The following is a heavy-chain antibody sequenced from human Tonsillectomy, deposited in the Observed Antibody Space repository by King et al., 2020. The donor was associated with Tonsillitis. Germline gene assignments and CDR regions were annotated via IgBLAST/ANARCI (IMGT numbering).Heavy chain of an antibody. D-gene: IGHD2-15*01. CDR1: GFTFSTYS. CDR3: ARPYCRGERCYQRNDAFDL. V-gene: IGHV3-21*01. CDR2: INSVGSYQ. J-gene: IGHJ3*01. Sequence: VQLVESGGGLVKPGGSLRLSCAASGFTFSTYSMTWVRQAPGKGLEWVSSINSVGSYQYYANSVRGRFTISRDNPKNSLYLEMNSLRTEDAALYSCARPYCRGERCYQRNDAFDLWGLGTMVTVSS.